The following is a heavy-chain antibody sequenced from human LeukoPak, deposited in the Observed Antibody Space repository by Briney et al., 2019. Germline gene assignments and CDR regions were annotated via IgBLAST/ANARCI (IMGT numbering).Heavy chain of an antibody. CDR1: GYTFTSYG. V-gene: IGHV1-18*01. CDR2: ISAYNGNT. Sequence: ASVKVSCKASGYTFTSYGISWVRQAPGQGLEWMGWISAYNGNTNYAQKLQGRVTMTTDTSTSTAYMELRSLRSDDTAVYYCARDRAYYYDSRTFDYWGQGTLVTVSS. D-gene: IGHD3-22*01. J-gene: IGHJ4*02. CDR3: ARDRAYYYDSRTFDY.